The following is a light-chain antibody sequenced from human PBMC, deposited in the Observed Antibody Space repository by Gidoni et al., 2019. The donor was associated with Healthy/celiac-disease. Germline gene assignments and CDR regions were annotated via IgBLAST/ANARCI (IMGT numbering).Light chain of an antibody. CDR2: GAS. J-gene: IGKJ2*01. CDR1: QSVSSSY. V-gene: IGKV3-20*01. Sequence: IVLPQSPGTLSLSPGDRATLSCRASQSVSSSYLAWYQQKPGQAPRLLIYGASSRATGITDRFSGSGSGTDFTLTSSRLEPEDVAVYYCQQYGSSPKYTFGQGTKLEIK. CDR3: QQYGSSPKYT.